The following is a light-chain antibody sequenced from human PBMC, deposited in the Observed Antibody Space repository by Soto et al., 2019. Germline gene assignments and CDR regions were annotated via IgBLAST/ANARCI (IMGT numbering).Light chain of an antibody. Sequence: SYELTQPPSVSVAPGQTARTTCEGDSIGSKSVHWYQQKPGQAPVLVVYDDSGRPSGIPERFSGSNSGNTASLTLSRVEAGDEADYYCQVWIGTSDHPGVFGPGTKVTVL. CDR2: DDS. J-gene: IGLJ1*01. CDR1: SIGSKS. V-gene: IGLV3-21*02. CDR3: QVWIGTSDHPGV.